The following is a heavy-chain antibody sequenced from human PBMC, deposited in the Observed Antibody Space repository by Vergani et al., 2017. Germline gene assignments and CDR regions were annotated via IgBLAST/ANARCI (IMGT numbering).Heavy chain of an antibody. CDR1: GFTFSNFG. V-gene: IGHV3-30*02. J-gene: IGHJ4*02. CDR3: ATYLRDSPSTLPDS. D-gene: IGHD2-21*02. Sequence: QVQLVESAGGVVKPGGSLRLSCAASGFTFSNFGMHWIRQAPGKGLEWLADIGKDGINTRYRDAVKGRFTVSRDNSKNILYLQMDSLRSEDTALYYCATYLRDSPSTLPDSWGPGTLVTVSS. CDR2: IGKDGINT.